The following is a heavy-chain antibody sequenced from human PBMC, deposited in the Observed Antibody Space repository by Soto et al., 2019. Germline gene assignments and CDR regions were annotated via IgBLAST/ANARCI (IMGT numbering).Heavy chain of an antibody. V-gene: IGHV1-8*01. D-gene: IGHD1-1*01. CDR1: GYTFTSYD. CDR3: ARPAESNGWNGFGADKYYFDF. J-gene: IGHJ4*02. Sequence: QVQLVQSGAEVRKPGASVKVSCEASGYTFTSYDIYWVRQATGQGLEWMGWLNPNTGNSGYAQKFQGRITVTSDTSINTVHMELSSLRSEDTAVYYCARPAESNGWNGFGADKYYFDFWGQGTLVTVSS. CDR2: LNPNTGNS.